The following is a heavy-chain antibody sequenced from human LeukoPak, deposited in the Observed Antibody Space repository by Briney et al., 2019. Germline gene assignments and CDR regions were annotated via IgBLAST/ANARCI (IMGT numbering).Heavy chain of an antibody. Sequence: TSVKISCTASGYTFTNFAVNWVRQAPGQGLEWMGWINTNTGNPTYAQGFTGRFVFSLDTSVSTAYLQISRLKAEDTAVYYCAHGAWFDPWGQGTLVTVSS. J-gene: IGHJ5*02. CDR2: INTNTGNP. CDR3: AHGAWFDP. CDR1: GYTFTNFA. V-gene: IGHV7-4-1*02. D-gene: IGHD4-17*01.